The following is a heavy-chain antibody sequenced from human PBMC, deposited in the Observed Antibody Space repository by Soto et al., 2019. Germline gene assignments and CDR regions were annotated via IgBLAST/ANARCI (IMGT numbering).Heavy chain of an antibody. CDR3: GREARAPVD. V-gene: IGHV3-7*03. CDR1: ASSFNKSW. Sequence: DVQLVESGGGLVQPGGSLTLSCVVSSASSFNKSWMTWVRQTPGKGLEWVATIKTDGSDTYYLDSVKGRFTISRDNAKSSLYLQMNSLRAEDSAIYYCGREARAPVDWGQGTLVTVSS. J-gene: IGHJ4*02. CDR2: IKTDGSDT.